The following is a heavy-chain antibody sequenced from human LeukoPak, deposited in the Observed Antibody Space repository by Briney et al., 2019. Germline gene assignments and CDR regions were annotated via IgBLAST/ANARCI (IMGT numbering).Heavy chain of an antibody. D-gene: IGHD6-19*01. CDR1: GGSFSGYY. V-gene: IGHV4-34*01. CDR3: ARQAFTGAWYYFDY. Sequence: PSETLSLTCAVYGGSFSGYYWSWIRQPPGKGLEWIGSIYYSGSTYYNPSLKSRVTISVDTSKNQFSLKLSSVTAADTAVYYCARQAFTGAWYYFDYWGQGTLVTVSS. CDR2: IYYSGST. J-gene: IGHJ4*02.